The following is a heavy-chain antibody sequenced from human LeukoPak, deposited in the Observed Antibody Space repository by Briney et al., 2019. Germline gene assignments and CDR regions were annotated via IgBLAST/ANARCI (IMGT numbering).Heavy chain of an antibody. Sequence: SETLSLTCAVYGGSFSGYYWSWIRQPPGKGLEWIGEINHSGSTNYNPSLKSRVTISVDTSKNQFSLKLSSVTAADTAVYYCARAVVPAAYYYYYMDVWDKGTTVTVSS. CDR1: GGSFSGYY. J-gene: IGHJ6*03. CDR3: ARAVVPAAYYYYYMDV. CDR2: INHSGST. V-gene: IGHV4-34*01. D-gene: IGHD2-2*01.